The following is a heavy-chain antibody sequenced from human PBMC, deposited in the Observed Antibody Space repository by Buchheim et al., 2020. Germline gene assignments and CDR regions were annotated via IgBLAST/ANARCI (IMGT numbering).Heavy chain of an antibody. D-gene: IGHD1-26*01. CDR2: INHSGST. CDR1: GGSFSGYY. J-gene: IGHJ6*02. V-gene: IGHV4-34*01. CDR3: ARGRYSGSYPYYYYYYGMDV. Sequence: QVQLQQWGAGLLKPSETLSLTCAVYGGSFSGYYWSWIRQPPGKGLEWIGEINHSGSTNYNPSLKSRVPISVDTSKNQFSLKLSSVTAADTAVYYCARGRYSGSYPYYYYYYGMDVWGQGTT.